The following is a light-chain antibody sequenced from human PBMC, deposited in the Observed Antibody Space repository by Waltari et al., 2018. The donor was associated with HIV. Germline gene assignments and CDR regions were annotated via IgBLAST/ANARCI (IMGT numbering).Light chain of an antibody. Sequence: EIVLTQSPATLSLSPGERATLSCRASQSVSSYLAWYQQKPGQAPRLLIYDASNRATGIPARFSGSGFGTEFTLTISSLEPEDFAVYYCQQRSNWPPTFGQGTKLEIK. J-gene: IGKJ2*01. V-gene: IGKV3-11*01. CDR3: QQRSNWPPT. CDR1: QSVSSY. CDR2: DAS.